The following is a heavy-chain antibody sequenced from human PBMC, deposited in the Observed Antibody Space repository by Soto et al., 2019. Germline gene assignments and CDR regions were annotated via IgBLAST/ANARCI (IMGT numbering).Heavy chain of an antibody. CDR1: SVSNAW. CDR2: IKSKTDGGTT. J-gene: IGHJ4*02. Sequence: SVSNAWMNWVRQAPGKGLEWVGRIKSKTDGGTTDYAAPVKGRFTISRDDSKNTLYLQMNSLKTEDTAVYYCTTVRPRKHPHSGSSPRDYWGQGTLVTVSS. CDR3: TTVRPRKHPHSGSSPRDY. V-gene: IGHV3-15*07. D-gene: IGHD6-6*01.